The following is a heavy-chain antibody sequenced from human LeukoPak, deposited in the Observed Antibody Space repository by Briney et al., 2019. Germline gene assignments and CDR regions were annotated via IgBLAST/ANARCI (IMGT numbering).Heavy chain of an antibody. V-gene: IGHV1-24*01. CDR1: GYTLTELS. D-gene: IGHD3-3*01. CDR3: ATAPYDFWSGHFNWFDP. J-gene: IGHJ5*02. CDR2: FDPEDGET. Sequence: ASVKVSCTVSGYTLTELSMHWVRQAPGKGLEWMGGFDPEDGETIYAQKFQGRVTMTEDTSTDTAYMELSSLRSEDTAVYYCATAPYDFWSGHFNWFDPWGQGTLVTVSS.